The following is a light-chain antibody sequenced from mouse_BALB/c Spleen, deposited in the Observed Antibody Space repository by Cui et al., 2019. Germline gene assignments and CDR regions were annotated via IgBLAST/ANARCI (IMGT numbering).Light chain of an antibody. V-gene: IGKV12-46*01. CDR1: ENIYSN. CDR2: AAT. J-gene: IGKJ1*01. Sequence: DIQMTQSLASLSVPVGEPVTITCRASENIYSNLAWYQQKQGKSPPLLVYAATNLADGVTSRFSGSGSGTQYSLKINSLQSEDFRSYYCQHFWDTPWTFGGGTKLEIK. CDR3: QHFWDTPWT.